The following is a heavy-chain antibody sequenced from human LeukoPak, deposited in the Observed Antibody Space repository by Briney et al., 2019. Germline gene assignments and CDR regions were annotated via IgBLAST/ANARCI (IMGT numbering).Heavy chain of an antibody. CDR3: ARDGSPYSSSWYSY. D-gene: IGHD6-13*01. CDR2: ISSSSSYI. Sequence: GGSLRLSCAPSGLSFSSYTIHWVRQAPGKGLEWVSSISSSSSYIYYADSVKGRFTISRDNAKNSLYLQMNSLRAEDTAVYYCARDGSPYSSSWYSYWGQGTLVTVSS. J-gene: IGHJ4*02. V-gene: IGHV3-21*01. CDR1: GLSFSSYT.